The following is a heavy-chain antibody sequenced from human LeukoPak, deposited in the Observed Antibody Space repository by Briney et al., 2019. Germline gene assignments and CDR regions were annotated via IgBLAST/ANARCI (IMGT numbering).Heavy chain of an antibody. Sequence: GGSLRLSCAASGGTFSSYAMSWVRQAPGKGLEWVGAISRSGGTTYYAASVKGRITISRANSKNTLLLQMNSLGAEDTAVYYWAREKFAPCVEGTLVTVS. CDR3: AREKFAP. J-gene: IGHJ5*02. CDR1: GGTFSSYA. V-gene: IGHV3-23*01. CDR2: ISRSGGTT.